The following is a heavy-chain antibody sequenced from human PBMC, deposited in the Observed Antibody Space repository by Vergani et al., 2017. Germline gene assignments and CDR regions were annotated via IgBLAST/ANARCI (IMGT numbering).Heavy chain of an antibody. D-gene: IGHD5-24*01. V-gene: IGHV1-18*04. Sequence: VQLVESGGGLVKPGDSVTLSCKTSGYTFVNHPITWVRQAPGQGLEWMGWISPYNHKTLYSQKVEGRVTMTSDTSSSTVFLELRRLTSDDTAIYYCARSQMATNDFDLWGRGTLVTVSS. CDR2: ISPYNHKT. J-gene: IGHJ4*02. CDR1: GYTFVNHP. CDR3: ARSQMATNDFDL.